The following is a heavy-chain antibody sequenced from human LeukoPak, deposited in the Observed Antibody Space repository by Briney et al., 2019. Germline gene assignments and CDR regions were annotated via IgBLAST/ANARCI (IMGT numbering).Heavy chain of an antibody. V-gene: IGHV1-46*01. Sequence: GASVKVSCKASENTFTNYYMHWVRQAPGQGLEWLGLINPNGGRTAYAQNFQGRVTMTRDTSTTTLYLELSSLRSDDTAVYYCARNPCSSTSCYDWYFDLWGRGTLVTVSS. CDR3: ARNPCSSTSCYDWYFDL. CDR2: INPNGGRT. J-gene: IGHJ2*01. D-gene: IGHD2-2*01. CDR1: ENTFTNYY.